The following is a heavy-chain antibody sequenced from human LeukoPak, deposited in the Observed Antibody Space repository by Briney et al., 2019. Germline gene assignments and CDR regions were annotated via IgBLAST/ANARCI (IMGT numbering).Heavy chain of an antibody. CDR3: ARHSGGYGSGSYFSL. CDR1: GYSFTSYW. V-gene: IGHV5-10-1*01. D-gene: IGHD3-10*01. Sequence: GESLKISCKGSGYSFTSYWISWVRQVPGKGLEWMGRIDPSDSYTNYSPSFQGHVTMSADKSISTAYLQWSSLKASDTAMYYCARHSGGYGSGSYFSLWGQGTLVTDSS. CDR2: IDPSDSYT. J-gene: IGHJ4*02.